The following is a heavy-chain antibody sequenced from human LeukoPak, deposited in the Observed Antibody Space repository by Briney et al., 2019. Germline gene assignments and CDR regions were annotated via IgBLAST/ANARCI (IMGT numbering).Heavy chain of an antibody. CDR1: GGSFSGYY. J-gene: IGHJ4*02. CDR2: INHSGST. V-gene: IGHV4-34*01. Sequence: SETLSLTCAVYGGSFSGYYWSWIRQPPGKGLEWIGEINHSGSTNYNPSLRSRVTISVDTSKNQFSLKLSSVTAADTAVYYCARLLKRGLRNAIDDYGGQGTLVTVSS. CDR3: ARLLKRGLRNAIDDY. D-gene: IGHD4-17*01.